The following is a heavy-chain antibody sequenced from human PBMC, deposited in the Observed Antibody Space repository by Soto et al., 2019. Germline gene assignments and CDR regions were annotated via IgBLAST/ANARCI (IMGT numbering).Heavy chain of an antibody. CDR3: ARQAID. J-gene: IGHJ4*02. CDR1: GGSISDYY. V-gene: IGHV4-59*08. Sequence: QVQLQESDPGLVKPSETLSLTCTVSGGSISDYYWSWFRQAPGKGLDWIGYVYYSGSTNYNPSLQSRLTISVDTSKNQFSLKLRYVTAADTAVYYCARQAIDWGQGTLVTVSS. CDR2: VYYSGST.